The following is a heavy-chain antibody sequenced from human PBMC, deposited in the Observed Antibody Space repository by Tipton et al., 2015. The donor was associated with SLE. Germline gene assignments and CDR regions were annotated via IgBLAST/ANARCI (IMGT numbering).Heavy chain of an antibody. CDR2: INHSGST. Sequence: TLSLTCAVYGGSFSGYYWSWIRQPPGKGLEWIGEINHSGSTNYNPSLKSRVTISVDTSKNQFSLKLSSVTAADTAVYYCANSRQNGFFDYWGQGTLVTVSS. V-gene: IGHV4-34*01. CDR3: ANSRQNGFFDY. CDR1: GGSFSGYY. J-gene: IGHJ4*02.